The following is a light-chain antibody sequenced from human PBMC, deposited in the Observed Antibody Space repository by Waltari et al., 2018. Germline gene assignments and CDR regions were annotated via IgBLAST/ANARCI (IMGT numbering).Light chain of an antibody. CDR3: QQSYGTPWT. CDR1: ERIRDS. Sequence: IQMTQSPSSLSASIGDRVTITCRTSERIRDSLNWYQQKVGRAPNLLISGASSLQGGVPSRFHGSGSGTDFTLTISSLQPEDFATYYCQQSYGTPWTFGQGTKVEIK. J-gene: IGKJ1*01. V-gene: IGKV1-39*01. CDR2: GAS.